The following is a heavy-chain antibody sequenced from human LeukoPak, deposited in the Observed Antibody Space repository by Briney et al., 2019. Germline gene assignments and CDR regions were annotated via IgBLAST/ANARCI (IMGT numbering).Heavy chain of an antibody. J-gene: IGHJ3*02. Sequence: ASVKVSCKASGYTFTGYYMHWVRQAPGQGLEWMGWINPNSGGTNYAQKFQGRVTITTDESTSTAYMELSSLRSEDTAVYYSARGEGDVGATYAFDIWGQGTMVTVSS. CDR3: ARGEGDVGATYAFDI. D-gene: IGHD1-26*01. CDR2: INPNSGGT. CDR1: GYTFTGYY. V-gene: IGHV1-2*02.